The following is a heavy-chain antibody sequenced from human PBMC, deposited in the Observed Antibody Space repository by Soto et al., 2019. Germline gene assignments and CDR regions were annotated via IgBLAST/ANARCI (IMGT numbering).Heavy chain of an antibody. CDR2: ISGSGGST. Sequence: EVQLLESGGGLVQPGGSLRLSCAASGFTFSSYAMSWVRQAPGKGLEWVSAISGSGGSTYYADSVNGRFTISRDNSKNTLYLQMNRLRAEDTAVYYCAKTRITMVRGGRWFDPWGQGTLVTVSS. D-gene: IGHD3-10*01. V-gene: IGHV3-23*01. J-gene: IGHJ5*02. CDR3: AKTRITMVRGGRWFDP. CDR1: GFTFSSYA.